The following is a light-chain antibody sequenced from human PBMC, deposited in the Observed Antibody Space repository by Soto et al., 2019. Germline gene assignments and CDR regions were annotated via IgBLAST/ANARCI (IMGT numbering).Light chain of an antibody. V-gene: IGKV3-20*01. Sequence: EIVLTQSPGTLSLSPGERATLSCRASQSVSSSYLAWYPQKPGQAPRLLIYGASSRTTGIPDRFSGSGSGTDFTLTISRVEPEDFAVYCCQQYGSSPWTFGQGTKVEIK. CDR1: QSVSSSY. J-gene: IGKJ1*01. CDR3: QQYGSSPWT. CDR2: GAS.